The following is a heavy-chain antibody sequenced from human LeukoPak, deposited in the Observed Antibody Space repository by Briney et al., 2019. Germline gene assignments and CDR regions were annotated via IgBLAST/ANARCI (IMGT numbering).Heavy chain of an antibody. D-gene: IGHD5-12*01. CDR1: GGTFSSYA. Sequence: SVKVSCKASGGTFSSYAISWVRQAPGQGLEWMGGIIPIFGIANYAQKFQGRVTITADESTSTAYMELSGLRSEDTAVYYCARLGGYSGYDDYWGQGTLVTVSS. V-gene: IGHV1-69*01. J-gene: IGHJ4*02. CDR3: ARLGGYSGYDDY. CDR2: IIPIFGIA.